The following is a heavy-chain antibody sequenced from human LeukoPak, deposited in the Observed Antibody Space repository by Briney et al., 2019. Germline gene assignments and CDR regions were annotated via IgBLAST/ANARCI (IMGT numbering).Heavy chain of an antibody. V-gene: IGHV3-15*01. D-gene: IGHD2-2*01. J-gene: IGHJ3*02. CDR2: IKSKTDGGTT. CDR3: TSTISSYDAFDI. Sequence: GGSLRLSCAASGFTFSNVWMSWVRQAPGKGLEWGGRIKSKTDGGTTDYAAPVKGRFTISRDDSKTTLYLQMNSLKTEDTAVYYCTSTISSYDAFDIWGQGTMVTVSS. CDR1: GFTFSNVW.